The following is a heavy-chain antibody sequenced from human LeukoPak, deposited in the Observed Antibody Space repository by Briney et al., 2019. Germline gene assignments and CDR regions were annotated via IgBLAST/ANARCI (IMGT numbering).Heavy chain of an antibody. J-gene: IGHJ4*02. CDR3: ARDYTGGWNDY. V-gene: IGHV3-30*04. Sequence: GGSLRLSCAASGFTFSSYAMHWVRQAPGKGLEWVAVISNDGSNKDDADSVKGRFTISRDKSKNTLYLQMNSLRADDTAVYYCARDYTGGWNDYWGQGTLVTVSS. CDR1: GFTFSSYA. D-gene: IGHD7-27*01. CDR2: ISNDGSNK.